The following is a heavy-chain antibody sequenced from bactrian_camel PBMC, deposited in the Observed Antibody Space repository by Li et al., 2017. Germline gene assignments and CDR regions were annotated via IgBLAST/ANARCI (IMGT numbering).Heavy chain of an antibody. J-gene: IGHJ6*01. V-gene: IGHV3S53*01. CDR3: AAEYSCVKTVVGGTPSREDFRF. Sequence: SGGGSVQAGGSLRLSCAFSGDTRRSGCWAWFRQAPGRDREGVASIDRDGHTTYADSVKGRFTISQDNAKNTLYLQMNTLNPEDTALYSCAAEYSCVKTVVGGTPSREDFRFWGQGPRSPSP. CDR1: GDTRRSGC. CDR2: IDRDGHT. D-gene: IGHD6*01.